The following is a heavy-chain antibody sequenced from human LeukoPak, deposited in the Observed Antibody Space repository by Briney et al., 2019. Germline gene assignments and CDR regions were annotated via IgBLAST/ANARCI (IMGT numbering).Heavy chain of an antibody. CDR3: AREPPAAMWEGVIAVYGMDV. CDR2: IRYDGNNK. D-gene: IGHD2-2*01. Sequence: PGGSLRLSCTASGFTFSDYGIHWVRQAPGKGLGWVTFIRYDGNNKYYADSVKGRFTISRDNSKNTLYLQMNSLRAEDTAVYYCAREPPAAMWEGVIAVYGMDVWGQGTTVTVSS. V-gene: IGHV3-30*02. CDR1: GFTFSDYG. J-gene: IGHJ6*02.